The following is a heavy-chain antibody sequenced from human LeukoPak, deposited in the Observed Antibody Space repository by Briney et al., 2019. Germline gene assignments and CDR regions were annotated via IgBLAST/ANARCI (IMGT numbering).Heavy chain of an antibody. D-gene: IGHD1-26*01. CDR2: IYSSGST. CDR3: AIEMTTTDFDY. J-gene: IGHJ4*02. CDR1: GGSISSYY. V-gene: IGHV4-59*12. Sequence: SETLSLTCTVSGGSISSYYWSWIRQPPGKGLEWIGYIYSSGSTNYNPSLKSRVTVSVDMSKNQFSLKLNSVTAADTAVYYCAIEMTTTDFDYWGQGTLVTVSS.